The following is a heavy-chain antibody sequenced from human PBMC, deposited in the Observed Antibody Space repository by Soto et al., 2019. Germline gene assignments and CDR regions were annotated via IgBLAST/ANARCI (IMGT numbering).Heavy chain of an antibody. V-gene: IGHV3-48*03. CDR3: AGSNYAGRVGAFDI. D-gene: IGHD4-4*01. Sequence: PGGSLRLSCAASGFTFSSYEMNWVRQAPGKGLEWVSYISSSGSTIYYADSVKGRFTISRDNAKNSLYLQMNSLRAEDTAVYYCAGSNYAGRVGAFDIWGQGTMVTVSS. J-gene: IGHJ3*02. CDR1: GFTFSSYE. CDR2: ISSSGSTI.